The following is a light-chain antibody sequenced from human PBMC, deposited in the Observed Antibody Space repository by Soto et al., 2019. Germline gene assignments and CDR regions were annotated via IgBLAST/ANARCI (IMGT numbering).Light chain of an antibody. CDR1: QGISNN. CDR2: AAS. Sequence: DIQMTQSPSSLSSSPGDRVTITCRASQGISNNLAWYQQKPGKVPMLLIYAASTLQSGVPSRFSGSGSGTDFTLTISSLQPEDVATYYCQKYNSAPQTFGQGTKLEIK. CDR3: QKYNSAPQT. J-gene: IGKJ2*01. V-gene: IGKV1-27*01.